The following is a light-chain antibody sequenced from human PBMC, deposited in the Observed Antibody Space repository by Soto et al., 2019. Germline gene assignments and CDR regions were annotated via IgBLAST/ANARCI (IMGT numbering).Light chain of an antibody. Sequence: DIQMTQSPSSVSASLLDRVTITCGASQYISTWLAWYQQKPGKAPNLLIYDASSVQSGVPSRFSGGGSGTDFTLTISSLQPEDFATYYCQQVNSFPRTFGQGTKV. V-gene: IGKV1-12*01. J-gene: IGKJ1*01. CDR2: DAS. CDR1: QYISTW. CDR3: QQVNSFPRT.